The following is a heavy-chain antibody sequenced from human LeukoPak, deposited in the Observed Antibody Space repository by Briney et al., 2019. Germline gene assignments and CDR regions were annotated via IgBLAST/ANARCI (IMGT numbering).Heavy chain of an antibody. CDR2: ISGTSRTI. CDR3: ASGYSGTYLTGSGDY. V-gene: IGHV3-48*02. D-gene: IGHD1-26*01. CDR1: GFTFSSYS. Sequence: GGSLRLSCAASGFTFSSYSMNWVRQAPGKGLEWVSYISGTSRTIYYADSVKGRFTISRDNAKNSLSLQMNSLRDEDTAVYYCASGYSGTYLTGSGDYWGQGTLVTVSS. J-gene: IGHJ4*02.